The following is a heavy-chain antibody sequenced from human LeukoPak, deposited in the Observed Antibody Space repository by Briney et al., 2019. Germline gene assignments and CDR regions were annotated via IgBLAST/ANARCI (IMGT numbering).Heavy chain of an antibody. CDR1: GGSFSGYY. CDR2: INHSGST. D-gene: IGHD3-3*01. Sequence: KPSETLSLTCAVYGGSFSGYYWSWIRQPPGKGLEWIGEINHSGSTNYNPSLKSRVTISVDTSKNQFSLKLSSVTAADTAVYYCARGLHNDFWSGYFYYYYYMDVWGKGTTVTVSS. J-gene: IGHJ6*03. CDR3: ARGLHNDFWSGYFYYYYYMDV. V-gene: IGHV4-34*01.